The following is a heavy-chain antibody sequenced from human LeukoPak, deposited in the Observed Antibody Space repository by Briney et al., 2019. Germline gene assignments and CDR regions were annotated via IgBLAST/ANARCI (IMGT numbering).Heavy chain of an antibody. V-gene: IGHV3-74*01. CDR3: ARYKKSGESSEIHY. CDR1: GFTFSNYW. J-gene: IGHJ4*02. CDR2: INRDWSTT. D-gene: IGHD3-10*01. Sequence: QPGGSLRLSCAASGFTFSNYWVHWVRQAPGKGLVWVSRINRDWSTTNYADSVKGRFTVSRDNAKNTVNLQMNSGRAEDRAVYYCARYKKSGESSEIHYWGQGTLLTVPS.